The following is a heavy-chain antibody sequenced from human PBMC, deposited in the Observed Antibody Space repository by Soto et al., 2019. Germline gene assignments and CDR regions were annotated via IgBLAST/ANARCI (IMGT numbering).Heavy chain of an antibody. J-gene: IGHJ4*02. CDR2: ISGSSGIT. CDR3: TRGMGNYYDRSNYFDS. CDR1: GFTFSNYA. Sequence: PGGSLRLSCTGSGFTFSNYAMIWVRHAPGKGLEWVSAISGSSGITYYAASVKGRFTVSKDKSRKTLHLQMSSLRAEDSAVYYCTRGMGNYYDRSNYFDSWGQGTLVPVSS. D-gene: IGHD3-22*01. V-gene: IGHV3-23*01.